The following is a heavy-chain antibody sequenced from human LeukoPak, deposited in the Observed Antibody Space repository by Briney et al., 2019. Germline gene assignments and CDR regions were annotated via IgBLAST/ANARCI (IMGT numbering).Heavy chain of an antibody. V-gene: IGHV3-23*01. D-gene: IGHD4-17*01. CDR3: ANSYGDYSRGYFDY. J-gene: IGHJ4*02. CDR1: GFTFSSYA. CDR2: ISASGGTT. Sequence: GGSLRLSCTASGFTFSSYAMSWVRQAPGKGLEWVPAISASGGTTYYADSVKGRFTISRDNSKDTLYLQMNSLRAEDTAVYYCANSYGDYSRGYFDYWSQGTLVAVSS.